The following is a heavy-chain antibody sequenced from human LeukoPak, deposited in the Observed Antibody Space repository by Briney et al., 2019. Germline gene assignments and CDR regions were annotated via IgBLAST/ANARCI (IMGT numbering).Heavy chain of an antibody. CDR3: ARDRGDCSGGSCYSDYFDY. Sequence: SCKASGYTFTSYGISWVRQAPGKGLEWVSLISYDGSNKYDADSVRGRFTISRDNSENTLYLQMNSLRAEDTAVYYCARDRGDCSGGSCYSDYFDYWGQGTLVTVSS. CDR1: GYTFTSYG. D-gene: IGHD2-15*01. CDR2: ISYDGSNK. J-gene: IGHJ4*02. V-gene: IGHV3-33*01.